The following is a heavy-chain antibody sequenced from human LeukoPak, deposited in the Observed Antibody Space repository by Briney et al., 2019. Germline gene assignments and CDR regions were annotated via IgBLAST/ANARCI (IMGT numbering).Heavy chain of an antibody. CDR2: IRSDGSIA. Sequence: GGSLRLSCAASGFTFSGYWMHWVRQAPGKGLAWVSVIRSDGSIATYADSVKGRFTISRDTAKNTLYLQMNSLRAEDTAVYYCARDGRSGNFDKWGQGTLVSVSS. CDR1: GFTFSGYW. V-gene: IGHV3-74*01. D-gene: IGHD1-26*01. J-gene: IGHJ4*02. CDR3: ARDGRSGNFDK.